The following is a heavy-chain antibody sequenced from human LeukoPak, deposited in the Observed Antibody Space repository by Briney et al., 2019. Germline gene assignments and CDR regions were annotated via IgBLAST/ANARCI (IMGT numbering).Heavy chain of an antibody. D-gene: IGHD2-2*01. J-gene: IGHJ6*02. CDR2: ISSSSSYI. CDR1: GFTFSSYS. V-gene: IGHV3-21*01. CDR3: ASGDIVVVPAVMDV. Sequence: PGGSLGLSCAASGFTFSSYSMNWVRQAPGKGLEWVSSISSSSSYIYYADSVKGRFTISRDNAKNSLYLQMNSLRAEDTAVYYCASGDIVVVPAVMDVWGQGTTVTVSS.